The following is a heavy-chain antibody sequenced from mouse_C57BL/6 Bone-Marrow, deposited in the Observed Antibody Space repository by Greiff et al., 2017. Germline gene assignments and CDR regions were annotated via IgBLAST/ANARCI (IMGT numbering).Heavy chain of an antibody. CDR1: GYTFTDYE. CDR3: TRGLGHYFDY. D-gene: IGHD4-1*01. Sequence: VHLVESGAELVRPGASVTLSCKASGYTFTDYEMHWVKQTPVHGLEWIGAIDPETGGTAYNQKFKGKAILTADKSSSTAYMELRSLTSEDSAVYYCTRGLGHYFDYWGQGTTLTVSS. J-gene: IGHJ2*01. V-gene: IGHV1-15*01. CDR2: IDPETGGT.